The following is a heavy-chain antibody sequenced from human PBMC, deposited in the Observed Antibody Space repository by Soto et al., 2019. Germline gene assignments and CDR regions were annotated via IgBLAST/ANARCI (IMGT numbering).Heavy chain of an antibody. Sequence: PSETLSLTCVVSGGSISGRNWWSWVRQAPGKGLEWLGEVFHSGDTTYSPSLRSRVSISVYRSKSLCSLNFNSVTAADTSVYYCCRLIYDRRLNYFYFDLWGQGALVTVSS. J-gene: IGHJ4*02. CDR2: VFHSGDT. CDR3: CRLIYDRRLNYFYFDL. CDR1: GGSISGRNW. D-gene: IGHD3-10*01. V-gene: IGHV4-4*02.